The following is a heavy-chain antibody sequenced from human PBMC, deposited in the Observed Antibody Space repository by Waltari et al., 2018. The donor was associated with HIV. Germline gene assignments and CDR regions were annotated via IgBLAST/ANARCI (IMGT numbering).Heavy chain of an antibody. D-gene: IGHD1-1*01. CDR1: GFTLRSYS. CDR3: ARDKDDWNRYYYYYGMDV. Sequence: CPVSGFTLRSYSLNWVRQAPGKGLEWVSYISSSSGTIHYADSVRGRFTVSRDNAQNSLFLEMSSLRDEDTAVYFCARDKDDWNRYYYYYGMDVWGPGTTVTVS. CDR2: ISSSSGTI. V-gene: IGHV3-48*02. J-gene: IGHJ6*02.